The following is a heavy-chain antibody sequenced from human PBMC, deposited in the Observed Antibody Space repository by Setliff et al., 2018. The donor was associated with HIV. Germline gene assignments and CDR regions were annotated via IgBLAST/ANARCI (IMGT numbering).Heavy chain of an antibody. CDR1: GYTFTNYA. Sequence: ASVKVSCKASGYTFTNYAMQWVRQAPGQGLEWMGWINAGNGSTKYSQTFQCRVTITRDTSASTAYMELSSLRSEDTAVYYCARGRWLQSFDYWGQGTLVTVSS. D-gene: IGHD5-12*01. CDR3: ARGRWLQSFDY. J-gene: IGHJ4*02. V-gene: IGHV1-3*01. CDR2: INAGNGST.